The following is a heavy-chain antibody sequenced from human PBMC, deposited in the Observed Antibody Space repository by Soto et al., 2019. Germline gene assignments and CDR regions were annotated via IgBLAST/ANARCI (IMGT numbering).Heavy chain of an antibody. CDR3: AGDQEARSFFPYYYGMDV. Sequence: GFLRVPCANSGFTFSSYEMNVGRQAAGKGLEWVSYISSSGSTIYYASSVKGRFTIARDNAKNSLYLQMDSLRAEDTAVYYCAGDQEARSFFPYYYGMDVWGQGTKVTVS. V-gene: IGHV3-48*03. D-gene: IGHD6-6*01. CDR1: GFTFSSYE. CDR2: ISSSGSTI. J-gene: IGHJ6*02.